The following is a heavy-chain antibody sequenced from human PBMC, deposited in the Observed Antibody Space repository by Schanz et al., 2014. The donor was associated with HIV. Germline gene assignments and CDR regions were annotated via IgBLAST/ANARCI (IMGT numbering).Heavy chain of an antibody. Sequence: LLESGGGLVQPGGSLRLSCVASGFTFNKYSMNWVRQVPGKGLEWVSPITSSSSYIYYADSMKGRFTVSRDNAKNSLYLQINSLRAEDTAIYYCVRDESAQWYFDLWGRGTLLTVSS. J-gene: IGHJ2*01. CDR2: ITSSSSYI. V-gene: IGHV3-21*02. CDR3: VRDESAQWYFDL. CDR1: GFTFNKYS.